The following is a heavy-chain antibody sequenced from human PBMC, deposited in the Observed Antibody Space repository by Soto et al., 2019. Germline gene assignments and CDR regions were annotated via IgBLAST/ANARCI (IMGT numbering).Heavy chain of an antibody. V-gene: IGHV3-23*01. CDR2: ISGSGGST. D-gene: IGHD3-22*01. Sequence: GSLRLSCAASGFTFSSYAMSWVRQAPGKGLEWVSAISGSGGSTYYADSVKGRFTISRDNSKNTLYLQMNSLRAEDTAVYYCAKDLRTMIVVPFGAFDIWGQGTMVTVSS. CDR3: AKDLRTMIVVPFGAFDI. J-gene: IGHJ3*02. CDR1: GFTFSSYA.